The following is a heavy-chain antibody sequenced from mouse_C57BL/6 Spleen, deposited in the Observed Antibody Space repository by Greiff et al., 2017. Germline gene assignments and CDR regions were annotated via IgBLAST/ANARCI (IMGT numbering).Heavy chain of an antibody. J-gene: IGHJ4*01. D-gene: IGHD2-4*01. CDR3: ARRGDYDYAMDY. Sequence: EVQRVESGGDLVKPGGSLKLSCAASGFTFSSYGMSWVRQTPDKRLEWVATISSGGSYTYYPDSVKGRFTISRDNAKNTLYLQMSSLKSEDTAMYYCARRGDYDYAMDYWGQGTSVTVSS. V-gene: IGHV5-6*01. CDR1: GFTFSSYG. CDR2: ISSGGSYT.